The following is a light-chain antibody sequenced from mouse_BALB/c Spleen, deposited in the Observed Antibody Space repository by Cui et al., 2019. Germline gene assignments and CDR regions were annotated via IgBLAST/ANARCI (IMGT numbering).Light chain of an antibody. Sequence: DIQMTQSPASLSVSVGETVTITCRASENIYSNLAWYQQKQGKSPQLLVYAATNLADGVPSRFSGSGLGTQYSLKINSLQSEDFGSYYCQHFWGTPTFGGGTKLEIK. CDR1: ENIYSN. V-gene: IGKV12-46*01. J-gene: IGKJ1*01. CDR3: QHFWGTPT. CDR2: AAT.